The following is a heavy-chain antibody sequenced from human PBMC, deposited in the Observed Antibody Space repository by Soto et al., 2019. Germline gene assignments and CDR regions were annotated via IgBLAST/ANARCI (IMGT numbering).Heavy chain of an antibody. D-gene: IGHD6-13*01. J-gene: IGHJ4*02. CDR1: GGTFSSYA. Sequence: SVKVSCKASGGTFSSYAISWVRQAPGQGLEWMGGIIPIFGTANYAQNFQDRVTIARDTSANTAFMELSSLRSEDTAVYYCARGSAAAGPYYFDYWAQGTLVTVSS. CDR3: ARGSAAAGPYYFDY. CDR2: IIPIFGTA. V-gene: IGHV1-69*05.